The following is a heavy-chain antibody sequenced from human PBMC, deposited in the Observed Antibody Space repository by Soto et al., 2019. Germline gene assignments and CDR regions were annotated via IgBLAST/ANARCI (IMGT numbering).Heavy chain of an antibody. CDR2: ISYDGSNK. Sequence: GGSLRLSCAASGFTFSSYGMHWVRQATGKGLEWVAVISYDGSNKYYADSVKGRFTIFRDNCKNTLYLQMNSLRAEDTAVYYCAKDLEVVVPAAPYYYYYYMDVWGKGTTVTVSS. CDR1: GFTFSSYG. D-gene: IGHD2-2*01. V-gene: IGHV3-30*18. CDR3: AKDLEVVVPAAPYYYYYYMDV. J-gene: IGHJ6*03.